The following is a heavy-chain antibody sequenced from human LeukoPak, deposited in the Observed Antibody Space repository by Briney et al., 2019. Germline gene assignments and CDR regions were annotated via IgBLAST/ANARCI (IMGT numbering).Heavy chain of an antibody. D-gene: IGHD2-21*02. CDR3: ARGPVVVTATWYFDL. Sequence: GGSLRLSCAGSGFTFSSYPMTWVRQAPGKGLEWVSGIGGGTFYADSVKGRFTISRDNSKNTLYLQMNSLRAEDTAVYYCARGPVVVTATWYFDLWGRGTLVTVSS. J-gene: IGHJ2*01. V-gene: IGHV3-23*01. CDR1: GFTFSSYP. CDR2: IGGGT.